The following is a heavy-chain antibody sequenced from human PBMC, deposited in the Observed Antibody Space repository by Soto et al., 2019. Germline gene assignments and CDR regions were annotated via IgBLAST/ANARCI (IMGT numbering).Heavy chain of an antibody. CDR1: GFTFSSYA. Sequence: ESGGGVVQPGRSLRLSCAASGFTFSSYAMHWVRQAPGKGLEWVAVISYDGRVKDYADSVKGRFTISRDNSKNTVYLQMNSLRAEDTGLYYCARSQGSSTSLEIYYYYYYGMDVWGQGTTVTVSS. CDR3: ARSQGSSTSLEIYYYYYYGMDV. J-gene: IGHJ6*02. V-gene: IGHV3-30*04. D-gene: IGHD2-2*01. CDR2: ISYDGRVK.